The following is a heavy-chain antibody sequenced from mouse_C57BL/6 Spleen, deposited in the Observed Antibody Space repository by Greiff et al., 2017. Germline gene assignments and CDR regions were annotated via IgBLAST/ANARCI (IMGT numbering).Heavy chain of an antibody. CDR3: TAYYSNYEGMDY. V-gene: IGHV6-3*01. CDR1: GFTFSNYW. Sequence: EVQGVESGGGLVQPGGSMKLSCVASGFTFSNYWMNWVRQSPEKGLEWVAQIRLKSDNYATHYAESVKGRFTISRDDSKSSVYLQMNNLRAEDTGIYYCTAYYSNYEGMDYWGQGTSVTVSS. D-gene: IGHD2-5*01. J-gene: IGHJ4*01. CDR2: IRLKSDNYAT.